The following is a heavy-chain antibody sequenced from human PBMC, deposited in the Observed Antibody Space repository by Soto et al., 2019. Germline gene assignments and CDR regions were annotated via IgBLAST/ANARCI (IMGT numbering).Heavy chain of an antibody. CDR1: GGTFSSYA. Sequence: SVKVSCKASGGTFSSYAISWVRQAPGQGLEWMGGIIPIFGTANYAQKFQGRVTITADESTSTAYMELSSLRSEDTAVYYCATYGDYSTIYYYYGMDVWGQGTTVTVSS. V-gene: IGHV1-69*13. CDR2: IIPIFGTA. J-gene: IGHJ6*02. CDR3: ATYGDYSTIYYYYGMDV. D-gene: IGHD4-17*01.